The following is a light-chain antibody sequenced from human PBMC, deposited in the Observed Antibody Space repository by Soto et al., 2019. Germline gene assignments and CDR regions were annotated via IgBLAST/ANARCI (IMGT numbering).Light chain of an antibody. CDR3: QHLNSYPRS. J-gene: IGKJ1*01. Sequence: DIQLTQSPSFLSASVGDRVTITCRASQGISSYLAWYQQRPGEAPKVLIHGASTLQSGVPSRFSGSGSGTEFTLTISNLQPEDFGTYYCQHLNSYPRSFGQGTKVEIK. CDR2: GAS. CDR1: QGISSY. V-gene: IGKV1-9*01.